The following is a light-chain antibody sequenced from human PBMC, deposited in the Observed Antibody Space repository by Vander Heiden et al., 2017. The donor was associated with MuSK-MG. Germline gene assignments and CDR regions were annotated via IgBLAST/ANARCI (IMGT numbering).Light chain of an antibody. Sequence: DIQMTQSPSTLSASVGDKVTISGRASSSISSCLAWYQQKPGKPPKLLIYKASSLESGVPSRFSGSGSGTEFTLTISSLQPDDFATYYCQQDNSYPYTFGQGTKLEIK. CDR3: QQDNSYPYT. CDR2: KAS. CDR1: SSISSC. V-gene: IGKV1-5*03. J-gene: IGKJ2*01.